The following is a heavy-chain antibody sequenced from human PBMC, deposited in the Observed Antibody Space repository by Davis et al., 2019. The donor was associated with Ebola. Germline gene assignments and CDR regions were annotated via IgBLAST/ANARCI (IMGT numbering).Heavy chain of an antibody. CDR2: IYYNEGT. CDR3: AKLRFLEWLADY. D-gene: IGHD3-3*01. J-gene: IGHJ4*02. V-gene: IGHV4-59*01. Sequence: SETLSLTCTVSDDSIDIYSWSWIRQPPGKGLEWIGYIYYNEGTNYNPSLKSRLTISLDTSKNQFSLKLTSVTAADTAVYYCAKLRFLEWLADYWGQGTLVTVSS. CDR1: DDSIDIYS.